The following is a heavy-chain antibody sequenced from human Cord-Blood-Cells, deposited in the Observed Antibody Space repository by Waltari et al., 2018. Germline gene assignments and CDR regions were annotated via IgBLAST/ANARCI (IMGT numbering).Heavy chain of an antibody. J-gene: IGHJ1*01. D-gene: IGHD3-10*01. Sequence: QVQLQESGPGLVKPSATLSLTCTVSGGSISSYYWSWIRQPPGKGLEWIGYIYYSGSTNYNPSLKSRVTISVDTYKNQFSLKLSSVTAADTAVYYCARDDGSRDFQHWGQGTLVTVSS. CDR3: ARDDGSRDFQH. CDR2: IYYSGST. CDR1: GGSISSYY. V-gene: IGHV4-59*01.